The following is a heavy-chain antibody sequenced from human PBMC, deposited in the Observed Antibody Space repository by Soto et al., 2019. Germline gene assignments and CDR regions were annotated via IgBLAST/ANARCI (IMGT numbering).Heavy chain of an antibody. CDR2: IYWDDTK. CDR3: AHAYGGRSLY. V-gene: IGHV2-5*02. D-gene: IGHD1-26*01. CDR1: GFSLPTDRVG. J-gene: IGHJ4*02. Sequence: QITLKESGPTLVKPTQTLTLTCTFSGFSLPTDRVGVGWIRQPPGKALEWLAVIYWDDTKTYRPSLKSRLTRAKDTSKNQVALTMTDMDPVDTATYYCAHAYGGRSLYWGQGTLVTVSS.